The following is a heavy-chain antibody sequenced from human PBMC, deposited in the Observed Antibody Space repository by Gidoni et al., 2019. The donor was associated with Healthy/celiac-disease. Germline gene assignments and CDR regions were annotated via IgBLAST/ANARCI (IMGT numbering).Heavy chain of an antibody. Sequence: QLQLQASGPGLVKPSETLSPTCTVSGGSISSSSYYWGWTRQPPGKGREWIGSIYYSGSTYYNPSLKSRVTISVETSKNQFSLKLSSVTAADTAVYYCARAQYIVVVPAASDAFDIWGQGTMVTVSA. J-gene: IGHJ3*02. D-gene: IGHD2-2*01. CDR3: ARAQYIVVVPAASDAFDI. CDR1: GGSISSSSYY. V-gene: IGHV4-39*07. CDR2: IYYSGST.